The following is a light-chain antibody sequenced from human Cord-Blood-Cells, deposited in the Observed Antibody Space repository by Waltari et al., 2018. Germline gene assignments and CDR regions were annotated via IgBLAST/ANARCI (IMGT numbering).Light chain of an antibody. J-gene: IGKJ2*01. CDR1: QGISSY. CDR3: QQYNSYSQYT. Sequence: DIQMTQSPSTLSASVGDRVTITCRASQGISSYLAWYQQKPGKAPKLLIYAASTLQSGVPSRFSGSGSGTEFTLTISSLQPDDFATYYCQQYNSYSQYTFGQGTKLEIK. CDR2: AAS. V-gene: IGKV1-5*01.